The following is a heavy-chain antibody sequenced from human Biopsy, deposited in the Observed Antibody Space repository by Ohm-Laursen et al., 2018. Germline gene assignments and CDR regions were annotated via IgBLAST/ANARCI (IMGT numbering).Heavy chain of an antibody. V-gene: IGHV1-18*01. D-gene: IGHD2-2*01. CDR2: ISTYNGNT. Sequence: SVKVSCKASGYTFSSYGINWVRQAPGQGLEWLGWISTYNGNTNYAQNLQGRVTMTTDTSTSTAYMELRSLRSDDTAVYYCARGGTLVVVPTAVLHSLDIWGQGTMVTVSS. CDR3: ARGGTLVVVPTAVLHSLDI. CDR1: GYTFSSYG. J-gene: IGHJ3*02.